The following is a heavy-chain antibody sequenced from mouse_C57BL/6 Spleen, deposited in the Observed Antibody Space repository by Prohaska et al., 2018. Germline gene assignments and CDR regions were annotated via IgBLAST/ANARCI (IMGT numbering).Heavy chain of an antibody. J-gene: IGHJ4*01. Sequence: LSLTCSVTGYSITSGYYWNWIRQFPGNKLEWMGYISYDGSNNYNPSLKNRISITRDTSKNQFFLKLNSVTTEDTATYYCASIYRGYAMDYWGQGTSVTVSS. CDR3: ASIYRGYAMDY. CDR1: GYSITSGYY. V-gene: IGHV3-6*01. CDR2: ISYDGSN. D-gene: IGHD2-1*01.